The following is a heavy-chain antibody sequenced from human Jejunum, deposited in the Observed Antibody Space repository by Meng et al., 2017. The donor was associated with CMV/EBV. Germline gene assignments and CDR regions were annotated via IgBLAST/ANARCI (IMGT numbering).Heavy chain of an antibody. CDR2: ISSSGSTR. V-gene: IGHV3-11*01. CDR1: GFSFSDYY. Sequence: GFSFSDYYMSWIRQAPGKGLEWVSYISSSGSTRFYADSVKGRFTISRDNAKNSLYLQMSSLRAEDTAVYYCARGATYYYDSSGYSRYWGQGTLVTVSS. D-gene: IGHD3-22*01. CDR3: ARGATYYYDSSGYSRY. J-gene: IGHJ4*02.